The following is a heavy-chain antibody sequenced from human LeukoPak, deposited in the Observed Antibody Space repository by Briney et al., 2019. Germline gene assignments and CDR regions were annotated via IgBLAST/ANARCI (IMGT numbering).Heavy chain of an antibody. CDR1: GLTFSNAW. V-gene: IGHV3-15*07. CDR3: TTAYGSGSSFYYYYGMDV. D-gene: IGHD3-10*01. CDR2: IKSETDGGTA. Sequence: TGGSLRLSCAASGLTFSNAWMNWVRQAPGKGLEWVGRIKSETDGGTADYAGPVKGRFIISRDDSKKTLYLQMNSLKAEDTAVYFCTTAYGSGSSFYYYYGMDVRGQGTTVTVSS. J-gene: IGHJ6*02.